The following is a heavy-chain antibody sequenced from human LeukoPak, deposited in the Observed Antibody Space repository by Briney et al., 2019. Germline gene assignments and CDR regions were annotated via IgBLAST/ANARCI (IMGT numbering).Heavy chain of an antibody. J-gene: IGHJ5*02. CDR1: GGSISSSSYY. D-gene: IGHD3-10*01. CDR2: INHSGST. CDR3: ARLITMVRGVIIRVAHNWFDP. V-gene: IGHV4-39*07. Sequence: ASETLSLTCTVSGGSISSSSYYWGWIRQPPGKGLEWIGEINHSGSTNYNPSLKSRVTISVDTSKNQFSLKLSSVTAADTAVYYCARLITMVRGVIIRVAHNWFDPWGQGTLVTVSS.